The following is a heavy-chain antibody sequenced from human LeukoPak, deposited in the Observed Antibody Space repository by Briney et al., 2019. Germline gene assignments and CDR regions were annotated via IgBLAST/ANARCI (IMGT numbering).Heavy chain of an antibody. V-gene: IGHV3-23*01. CDR1: GFTFSSYA. J-gene: IGHJ5*02. D-gene: IGHD6-19*01. Sequence: PGGSLRHSCAASGFTFSSYAMSWVRQVPGKRLEWVSAISSGAGTTGYADSVKGRFTISRDNSKSTIYLHMNSLRAEDTAVYYCAKDLEQSYSGWSTSYDAWGQGTLVTVSS. CDR3: AKDLEQSYSGWSTSYDA. CDR2: ISSGAGTT.